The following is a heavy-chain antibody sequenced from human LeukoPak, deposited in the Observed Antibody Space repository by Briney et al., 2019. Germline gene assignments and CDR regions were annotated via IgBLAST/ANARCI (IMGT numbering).Heavy chain of an antibody. CDR1: GGTFSSYA. V-gene: IGHV1-69*05. J-gene: IGHJ4*02. Sequence: GASVKVSCKASGGTFSSYAISWVRQAPGQGLEWMGGIIPIFGTANYAQKFQGRVTITTDESTSTAYMELSSLRSEDTAVYYCARDGRGGYCSSTSCYNRYYFDYWGQGTLVTVSS. CDR2: IIPIFGTA. CDR3: ARDGRGGYCSSTSCYNRYYFDY. D-gene: IGHD2-2*02.